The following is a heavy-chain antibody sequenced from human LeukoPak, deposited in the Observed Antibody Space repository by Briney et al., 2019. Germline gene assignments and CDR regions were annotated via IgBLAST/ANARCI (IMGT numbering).Heavy chain of an antibody. CDR1: GYTFTSYG. CDR3: ARGLQWFGESHATYYMDV. D-gene: IGHD3-10*01. Sequence: ASVKVSCKASGYTFTSYGISWVRQAPGQGLEWMGIINPSSGTTNYAQKFQGRVTMTRDTSTSTVYMELSSLRSEDTAVYHCARGLQWFGESHATYYMDVWGKGTTVTVSS. CDR2: INPSSGTT. J-gene: IGHJ6*03. V-gene: IGHV1-46*01.